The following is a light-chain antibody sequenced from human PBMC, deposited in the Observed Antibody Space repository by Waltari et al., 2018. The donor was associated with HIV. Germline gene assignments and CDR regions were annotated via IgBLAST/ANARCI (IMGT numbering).Light chain of an antibody. CDR1: SSDVGGYNY. J-gene: IGLJ2*01. CDR3: SSYAGSNNRV. V-gene: IGLV2-8*01. CDR2: AVH. Sequence: QSALTQPPSASGSPGQSVTISCTGTSSDVGGYNYVSWYQQHPGKAPKLMVLAVHKRPLGVPVRLPGSKSGNTASLTVSGLQAEDEADYYCSSYAGSNNRVFGGGTKLTVL.